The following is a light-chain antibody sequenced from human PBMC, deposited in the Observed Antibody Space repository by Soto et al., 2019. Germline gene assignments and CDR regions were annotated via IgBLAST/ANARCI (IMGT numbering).Light chain of an antibody. CDR1: QSVSSSY. J-gene: IGKJ2*01. Sequence: EIVLTQSPGTLSLSPGERATLSCRASQSVSSSYLAWYQQKPGQAPRLLIYGASSRATGIPDRFSGSGSGTDFTLTISRREPEDFAVYYCQQVYSFPHTFVQGTKVEV. V-gene: IGKV3-20*01. CDR2: GAS. CDR3: QQVYSFPHT.